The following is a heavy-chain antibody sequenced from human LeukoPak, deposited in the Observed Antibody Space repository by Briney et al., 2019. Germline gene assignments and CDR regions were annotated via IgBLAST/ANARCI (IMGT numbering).Heavy chain of an antibody. CDR3: AYCSSTSCYGGGIDY. CDR2: IIPIFGTA. CDR1: GGTFSSYA. D-gene: IGHD2-2*01. J-gene: IGHJ4*02. Sequence: GSSVKVSCKAYGGTFSSYAISWVRQAPGQGLEWMGGIIPIFGTANYAQKFQGRVTITADESTSTAYMELSSLRSEDTAVYYCAYCSSTSCYGGGIDYWGQGTLVTVSS. V-gene: IGHV1-69*01.